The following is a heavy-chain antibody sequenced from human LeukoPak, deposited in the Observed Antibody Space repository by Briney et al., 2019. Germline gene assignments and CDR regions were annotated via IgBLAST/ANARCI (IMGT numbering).Heavy chain of an antibody. J-gene: IGHJ4*02. CDR3: ARGLEMSTINELNY. D-gene: IGHD5-24*01. CDR2: IYNDGSGP. CDR1: GFTFSNYW. V-gene: IGHV3-74*03. Sequence: GGSLRLSCAASGFTFSNYWMHWVRQAPGKGLVWVSRIYNDGSGPSYADSVKGRFTISRDNAKNMLFLQMNSLEADDTAVYYCARGLEMSTINELNYWGQGTLVTVSS.